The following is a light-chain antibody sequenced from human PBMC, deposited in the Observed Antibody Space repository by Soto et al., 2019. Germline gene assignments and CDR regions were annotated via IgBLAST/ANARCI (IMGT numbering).Light chain of an antibody. CDR1: QSLQHSNGYNY. Sequence: DIVMTQSPLSLPVTPGEPASISCSSSQSLQHSNGYNYLYWYVKKPGQSPRILIYLASNRASGVPERFSGSGSGTDFTLNISRVEAEDVGVYYCMQALQTPAFGQGTKVEIK. V-gene: IGKV2-28*01. CDR3: MQALQTPA. CDR2: LAS. J-gene: IGKJ1*01.